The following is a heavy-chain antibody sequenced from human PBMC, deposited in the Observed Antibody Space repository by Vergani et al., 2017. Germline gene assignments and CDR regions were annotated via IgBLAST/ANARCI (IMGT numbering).Heavy chain of an antibody. J-gene: IGHJ6*02. D-gene: IGHD3-10*01. CDR1: GFTFDDYA. Sequence: EVQLVESGGGVVQPGGSLRLSCAASGFTFDDYAMHWVRQAPGKGLEWVSLISGDGGSTYYADSVKGRFTISRDNSKNSLYLQMNSLRTEDTALYYCARGTAERGSEKKWFGELLSHYYYGMDVWGQGP. V-gene: IGHV3-43*02. CDR3: ARGTAERGSEKKWFGELLSHYYYGMDV. CDR2: ISGDGGST.